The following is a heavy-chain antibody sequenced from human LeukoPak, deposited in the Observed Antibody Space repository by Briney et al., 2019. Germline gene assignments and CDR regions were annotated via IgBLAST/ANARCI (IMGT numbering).Heavy chain of an antibody. V-gene: IGHV4-4*02. J-gene: IGHJ4*02. CDR2: IYHSGST. CDR1: GGSISSSNW. D-gene: IGHD6-6*01. Sequence: IPSETLSLTCAVSGGSISSSNWWSWVRQPPGKGLEWIGEIYHSGSTNYNPPLKSRVTISVDKSKNKFSLKLSSVTAADTAVYYCARDGDDSSSSYFDYWGQGTLVTVSS. CDR3: ARDGDDSSSSYFDY.